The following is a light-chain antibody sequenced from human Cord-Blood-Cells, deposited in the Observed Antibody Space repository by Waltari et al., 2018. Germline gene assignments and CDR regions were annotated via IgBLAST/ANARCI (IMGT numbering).Light chain of an antibody. CDR3: SSYTSSSTWV. J-gene: IGLJ3*02. V-gene: IGLV2-14*01. CDR1: SSDVGGDNY. Sequence: QSALTQPASVSGSPGQSITISCTGTSSDVGGDNYVSWYQQHPGKAPKLMVYDVSKRRSRVSNRFPGAKSVNTGCLTNSGLQGEYEADYYCSSYTSSSTWVFGGGTKLNVL. CDR2: DVS.